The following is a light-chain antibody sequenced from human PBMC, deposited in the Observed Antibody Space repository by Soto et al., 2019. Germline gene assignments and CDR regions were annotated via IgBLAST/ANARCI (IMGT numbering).Light chain of an antibody. CDR3: QRYNDYQYI. CDR1: QSITTW. Sequence: DIQMTQSPSTLSASVGDRVTITCRASQSITTWLAWYQQKPGKAPELLIYKATNLQSGVPSRFSGSGSGTEFSLTISSLQPDDFATYYCQRYNDYQYIFGQGTKLEIK. V-gene: IGKV1-5*03. J-gene: IGKJ2*01. CDR2: KAT.